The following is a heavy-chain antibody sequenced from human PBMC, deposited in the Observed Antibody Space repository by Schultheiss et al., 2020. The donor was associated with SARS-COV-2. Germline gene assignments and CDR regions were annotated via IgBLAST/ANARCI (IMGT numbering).Heavy chain of an antibody. CDR2: IYYSGST. D-gene: IGHD2-2*01. CDR3: ARTVVPGYYMDV. Sequence: SETLSLTCTVSGGSISSYYWSWIRQPPGKGLEWIGYIYYSGSTNYNPSLKSRVTISVDTSKNQVSLKLSSVTAADTAVYYCARTVVPGYYMDVWGKGTTVTVSS. V-gene: IGHV4-59*12. CDR1: GGSISSYY. J-gene: IGHJ6*03.